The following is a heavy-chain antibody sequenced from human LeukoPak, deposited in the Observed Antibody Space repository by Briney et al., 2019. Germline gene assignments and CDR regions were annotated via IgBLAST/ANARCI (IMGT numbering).Heavy chain of an antibody. CDR1: GFTFSSHD. V-gene: IGHV3-13*01. CDR2: IDTAGDT. Sequence: GGSLRLSCVASGFTFSSHDMHWVRQVTGKGLEWVSAIDTAGDTYYPGSVKGRFTISRENAKNSLYLQMNSLRAGDTAVYYCARDRLGKDYRGFDYWGQGTLVTVSS. J-gene: IGHJ4*02. CDR3: ARDRLGKDYRGFDY. D-gene: IGHD4-11*01.